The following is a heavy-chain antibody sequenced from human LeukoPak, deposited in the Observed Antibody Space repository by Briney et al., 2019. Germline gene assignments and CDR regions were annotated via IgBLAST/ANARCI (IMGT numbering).Heavy chain of an antibody. CDR3: AKDRHSSSYKTLAEYFQH. J-gene: IGHJ1*01. D-gene: IGHD6-13*01. V-gene: IGHV3-23*01. CDR1: GFTVSSNY. Sequence: GSLRLSCAASGFTVSSNYMSWVRQAPGKGLEWVSAISGSGGSTYYADSVKGRFTISRDNSKNALSLQMNSLRAEDTAVYYCAKDRHSSSYKTLAEYFQHWGQGTLVTVSS. CDR2: ISGSGGST.